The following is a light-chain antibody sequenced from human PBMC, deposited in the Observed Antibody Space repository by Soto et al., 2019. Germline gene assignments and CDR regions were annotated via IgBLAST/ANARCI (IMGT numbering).Light chain of an antibody. V-gene: IGKV3-11*01. CDR2: DAS. CDR3: QQRTNWPPALS. CDR1: QSVSSF. Sequence: EIVLTQSPATLSLSPGERATLSCRASQSVSSFLAWNQQKPGQTPRLLIYDASKRATGIPVRFSASGSGTDFTLTISSLEPEDFAVYYCQQRTNWPPALSFGGGTKVEI. J-gene: IGKJ4*01.